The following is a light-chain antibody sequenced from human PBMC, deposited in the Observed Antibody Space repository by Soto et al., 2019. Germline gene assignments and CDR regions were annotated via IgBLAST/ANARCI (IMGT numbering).Light chain of an antibody. Sequence: QSVLTQPASVSGSPGQSITISCTGTSSDVGGYNFVSWYQQHPDKAPKLMIYDVTNRPSGVSNRFSGSKSGNTASLTLSGLQAEDEADYYCSSYTSISTYVFGTGTKVTVL. V-gene: IGLV2-14*01. CDR1: SSDVGGYNF. CDR2: DVT. J-gene: IGLJ1*01. CDR3: SSYTSISTYV.